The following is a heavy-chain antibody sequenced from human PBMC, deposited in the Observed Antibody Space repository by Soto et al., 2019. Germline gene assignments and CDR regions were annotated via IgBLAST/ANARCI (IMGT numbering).Heavy chain of an antibody. D-gene: IGHD2-2*03. Sequence: QITLKESGPTLVKPTQTLTLTCTFSGFSLSTSGVGVGWIRQPPGKALEWLALIYWDDDKRYSPSLKSRLTITKDTSKNQGVLTMTNMDPVDTATYYCAHRGVDIVVVPAAMPRTYNWFDPWGQGTLVTVSS. CDR1: GFSLSTSGVG. CDR3: AHRGVDIVVVPAAMPRTYNWFDP. J-gene: IGHJ5*02. CDR2: IYWDDDK. V-gene: IGHV2-5*02.